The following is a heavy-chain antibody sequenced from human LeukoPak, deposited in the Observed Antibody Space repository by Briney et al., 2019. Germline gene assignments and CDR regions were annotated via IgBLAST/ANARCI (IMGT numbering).Heavy chain of an antibody. CDR3: ARASSGTYYYFDY. D-gene: IGHD1-26*01. CDR2: THYSGIT. J-gene: IGHJ4*02. Sequence: SETLSLTCTVSGAPSIISSYYWSWIRQPPGKGLECIGYTHYSGITNYNPSLKSRVTMSVDTSKNQFSLKLSSVTAADTAVYYCARASSGTYYYFDYWGQGTLVTVSS. CDR1: GAPSIISSYY. V-gene: IGHV4-61*05.